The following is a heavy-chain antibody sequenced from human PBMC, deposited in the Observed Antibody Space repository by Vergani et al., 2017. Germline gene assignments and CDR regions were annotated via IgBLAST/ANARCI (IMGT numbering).Heavy chain of an antibody. D-gene: IGHD6-6*01. V-gene: IGHV4-59*01. CDR3: ARGSIAAYPFDY. CDR2: IYYSGST. CDR1: GGSISSYY. Sequence: QVQLQESGPGLVKPSETLSLTCTVSGGSISSYYWSWIRQPPGKGLEWIGYIYYSGSTNYNPSLKSRVTISVDTSKNQFSLKLSSVTAADTAVYYCARGSIAAYPFDYWGQETLVTVSS. J-gene: IGHJ4*02.